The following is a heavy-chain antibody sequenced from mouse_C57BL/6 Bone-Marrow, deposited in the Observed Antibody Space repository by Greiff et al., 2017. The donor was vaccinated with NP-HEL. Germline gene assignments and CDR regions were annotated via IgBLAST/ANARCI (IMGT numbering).Heavy chain of an antibody. V-gene: IGHV1-7*01. D-gene: IGHD1-1*01. Sequence: QVQLKESGAELAKPGASVKLSCKASGYTFTSYWMHWVKQRPGQGLEWIGYINPSSGYTKYNQKFKDKATLTADKSSSTAYMQLSSLTYEDSAVYYCARRRITTVVPLDYWGQGTTLTVSS. CDR3: ARRRITTVVPLDY. CDR2: INPSSGYT. CDR1: GYTFTSYW. J-gene: IGHJ2*01.